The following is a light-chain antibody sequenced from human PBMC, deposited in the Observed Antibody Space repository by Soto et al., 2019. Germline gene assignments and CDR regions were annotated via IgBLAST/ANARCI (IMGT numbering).Light chain of an antibody. V-gene: IGLV2-14*01. Sequence: QSALTQPASVSGSPGQSITISCTGTSSDVGCYNFVSWYQQYPGKAPKLIIYEVTDRPSGVSNSFSGSKSGSTASLTISGLQAEDEADYYCRSYTRRNTLAFGGGTKLTVL. J-gene: IGLJ2*01. CDR2: EVT. CDR1: SSDVGCYNF. CDR3: RSYTRRNTLA.